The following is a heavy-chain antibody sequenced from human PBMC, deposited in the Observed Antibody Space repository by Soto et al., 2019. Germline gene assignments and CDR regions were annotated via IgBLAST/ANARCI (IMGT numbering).Heavy chain of an antibody. Sequence: QVQLVQSGAEVKKPGASVKVSCEASGYTFTSSGFTWVRQAPGQGLEWMGWISTYNGNTNYAQKLQGRVTMTTDTSTSTAYMELGSLRSDDTAVYYCARCGNWNYASYDWGQGTLVTVSS. CDR1: GYTFTSSG. D-gene: IGHD1-7*01. CDR3: ARCGNWNYASYD. CDR2: ISTYNGNT. J-gene: IGHJ4*02. V-gene: IGHV1-18*01.